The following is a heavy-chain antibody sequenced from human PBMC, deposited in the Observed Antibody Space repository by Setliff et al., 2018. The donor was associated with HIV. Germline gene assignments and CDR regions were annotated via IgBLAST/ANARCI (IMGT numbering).Heavy chain of an antibody. D-gene: IGHD5-12*01. CDR2: VFYTGFA. Sequence: SETLSLTCTVSGDSIRGYYWSWIRQPPGKGLEWMGYVFYTGFAAYNPSLKSRLTISVDTSKSQFPLRLTSVTAADTAIYYCARQVSIPGVAITPVDYWGQGALVTVSS. V-gene: IGHV4-59*08. CDR1: GDSIRGYY. J-gene: IGHJ4*02. CDR3: ARQVSIPGVAITPVDY.